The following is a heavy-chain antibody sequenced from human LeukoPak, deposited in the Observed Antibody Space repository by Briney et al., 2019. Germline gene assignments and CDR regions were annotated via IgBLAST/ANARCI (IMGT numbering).Heavy chain of an antibody. Sequence: SETLSLTCTVSGGSISSGYWSWIRQPPGKGLEWIGYIYYSGSTNYNPSLKSRVTMSVDTSKNQFSLKLSSVTAADTAVYYCARTGGSNWFDPWGQGTLVTVSS. J-gene: IGHJ5*02. V-gene: IGHV4-59*12. CDR1: GGSISSGY. CDR2: IYYSGST. CDR3: ARTGGSNWFDP. D-gene: IGHD3-10*01.